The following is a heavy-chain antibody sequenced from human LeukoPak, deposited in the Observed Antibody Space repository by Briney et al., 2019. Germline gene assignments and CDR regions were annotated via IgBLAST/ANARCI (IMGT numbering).Heavy chain of an antibody. CDR1: GFTFSSYA. CDR2: ISGSGGST. Sequence: PGGSLRLSCAASGFTFSSYAMSWVRQAPGEGLEWVSAISGSGGSTYYADSVKGRFTISRDNSKNTLYLQMNSLRAEDTAVYYCAKEGHILTGYYSGNFDPWGQGTLVTVSS. V-gene: IGHV3-23*01. J-gene: IGHJ5*02. D-gene: IGHD3-9*01. CDR3: AKEGHILTGYYSGNFDP.